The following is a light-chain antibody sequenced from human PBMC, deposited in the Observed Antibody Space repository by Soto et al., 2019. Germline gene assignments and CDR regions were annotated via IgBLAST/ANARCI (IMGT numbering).Light chain of an antibody. CDR1: QSVALY. V-gene: IGKV3-11*01. J-gene: IGKJ4*01. CDR2: DAS. CDR3: QQRKYWPPLT. Sequence: VVTQSPVTLPLSPGERATLSCRTSQSVALYVAWYQQKPGQAPRLLIYDASNRAPGIPARFSGSGSGTDFTLTISSLEPEDFAVYYCQQRKYWPPLTFGGGTKVEIK.